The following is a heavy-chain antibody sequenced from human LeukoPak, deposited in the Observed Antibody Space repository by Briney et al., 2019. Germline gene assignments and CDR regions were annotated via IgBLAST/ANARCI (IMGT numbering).Heavy chain of an antibody. D-gene: IGHD6-19*01. V-gene: IGHV5-10-1*01. J-gene: IGHJ4*02. CDR1: GYSFTSYW. Sequence: GESLKIYCQGSGYSFTSYWISWVRQMPGKGLGWMGRIDPSDSYTNYSPSFQGHVTITADKSISTAYLQWSSLKASDTAMYYCARSGESGWLGKSDYWGQGTLVTVSS. CDR3: ARSGESGWLGKSDY. CDR2: IDPSDSYT.